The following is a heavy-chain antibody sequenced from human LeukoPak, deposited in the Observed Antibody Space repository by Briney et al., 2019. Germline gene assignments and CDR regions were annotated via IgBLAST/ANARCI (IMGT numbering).Heavy chain of an antibody. CDR2: IYYRGNT. J-gene: IGHJ4*02. V-gene: IGHV4-39*01. CDR1: GGSISSSSYY. D-gene: IGHD6-25*01. Sequence: SETLSLTCTVSGGSISSSSYYWGWIRQPPGKGLEWIGSIYYRGNTYYNPSLKSRVTISVDTSRNQFSLKLSSVTAADTAVYYCARPIAAEYYFDYWGQGTLVTVSS. CDR3: ARPIAAEYYFDY.